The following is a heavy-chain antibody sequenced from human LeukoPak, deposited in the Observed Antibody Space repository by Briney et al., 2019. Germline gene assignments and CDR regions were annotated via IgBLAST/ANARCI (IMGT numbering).Heavy chain of an antibody. CDR1: GGSFSGYY. CDR3: ARVGGRLIDY. J-gene: IGHJ4*02. D-gene: IGHD2-8*01. V-gene: IGHV4-34*01. Sequence: SETLSLTCAVYGGSFSGYYWSWIRQPPGKGLEWIGEINHSGSTNYNLSLKSRVTISVDTSKNQFSLKLSSVTAADTAVYYCARVGGRLIDYWGQGTLVTVSS. CDR2: INHSGST.